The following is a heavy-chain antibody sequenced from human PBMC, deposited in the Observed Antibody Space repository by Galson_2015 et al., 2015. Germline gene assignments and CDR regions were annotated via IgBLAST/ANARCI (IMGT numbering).Heavy chain of an antibody. D-gene: IGHD3-22*01. V-gene: IGHV6-1*01. CDR1: GDSVSSKSAI. CDR3: ARVSEGFVY. CDR2: TYYRSKRYT. Sequence: CAISGDSVSSKSAIWNWIRQSPSRGLEWLGRTYYRSKRYTDYALSVKSRITINPDTSKNQFSLQLNSVTPADTAMYFCARVSEGFVYWGQGTLVTVSS. J-gene: IGHJ4*02.